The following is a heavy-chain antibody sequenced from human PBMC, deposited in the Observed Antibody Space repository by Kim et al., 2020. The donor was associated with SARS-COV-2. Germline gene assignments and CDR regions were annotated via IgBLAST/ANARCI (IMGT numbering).Heavy chain of an antibody. CDR1: GGSISSSSCY. V-gene: IGHV4-39*01. Sequence: SETLSLTCTVSGGSISSSSCYWVWIRQPPGKGLNWIGSICYSASTYYNPSLKVRITISIYTSKNPFSLNLISVAAAATALCYCARVPITAAGTFDHWGQG. D-gene: IGHD6-13*01. CDR2: ICYSAST. CDR3: ARVPITAAGTFDH. J-gene: IGHJ4*02.